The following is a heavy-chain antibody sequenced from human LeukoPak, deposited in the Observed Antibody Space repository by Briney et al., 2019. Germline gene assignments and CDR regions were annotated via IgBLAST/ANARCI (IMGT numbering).Heavy chain of an antibody. CDR2: MNPNSGNT. J-gene: IGHJ4*02. CDR3: ARGPMKRRYSSSYVVDY. D-gene: IGHD6-6*01. CDR1: GYTFTSYD. Sequence: ASVKVSCKASGYTFTSYDINWVRQATGQGLEWMGWMNPNSGNTGYAQKFQGRVTITRNTSISTAYMELSSLISEDTAVYYCARGPMKRRYSSSYVVDYWGQGTLVTVSS. V-gene: IGHV1-8*03.